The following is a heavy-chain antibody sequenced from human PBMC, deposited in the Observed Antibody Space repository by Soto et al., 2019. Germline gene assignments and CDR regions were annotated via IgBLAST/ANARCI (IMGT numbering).Heavy chain of an antibody. D-gene: IGHD2-8*01. V-gene: IGHV4-4*07. CDR3: ARDLARYCTNGVRRSNWFDP. Sequence: SETLSLSCAVSGGSISSYYWSWIRQPAGKGLEWIGRIYTSGSTNYNPSLKSRVTMSVDTSKNQFSLKLSSVTAADTAVYYCARDLARYCTNGVRRSNWFDPWGQGTLVTVSS. CDR1: GGSISSYY. CDR2: IYTSGST. J-gene: IGHJ5*02.